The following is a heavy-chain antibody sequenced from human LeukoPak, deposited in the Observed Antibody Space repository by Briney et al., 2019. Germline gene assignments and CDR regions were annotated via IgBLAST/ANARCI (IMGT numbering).Heavy chain of an antibody. Sequence: GGSLRLSCAASGFTFSAYAMHWVRQAPGKGLEWVTVISYDGSNKYYADSVKGRFTISRDNSKNTLYLQMNSLRAEDTAVYYCARATMVRGVIPDYWGQGTLVTVSS. CDR2: ISYDGSNK. CDR3: ARATMVRGVIPDY. J-gene: IGHJ4*02. D-gene: IGHD3-10*01. V-gene: IGHV3-30*04. CDR1: GFTFSAYA.